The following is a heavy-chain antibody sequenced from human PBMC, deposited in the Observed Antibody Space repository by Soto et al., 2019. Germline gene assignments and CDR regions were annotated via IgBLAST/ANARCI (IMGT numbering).Heavy chain of an antibody. D-gene: IGHD3-22*01. Sequence: GGSLRLSCAASGFTFDDYTMHWVRQAPGKGLEWVSLISWDGGSTYYADSVKGRFTISRDNSKNSLYLQMNSLRTEDTALYYCAKAADPYDSSGYPFDYWGQGTLVTVSS. CDR1: GFTFDDYT. J-gene: IGHJ4*02. CDR2: ISWDGGST. CDR3: AKAADPYDSSGYPFDY. V-gene: IGHV3-43*01.